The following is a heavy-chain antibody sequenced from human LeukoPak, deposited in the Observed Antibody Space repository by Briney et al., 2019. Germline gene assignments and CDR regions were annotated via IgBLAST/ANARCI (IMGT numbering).Heavy chain of an antibody. Sequence: GASVKVSCKASGYTFNNYGISWVRQAPGQGLEWMGRIIPILGIANYAQKFQGRVTITADKSTSTAYMELSSLRSEDTAVYYCARDSPGGNSDYWGQGTLVTVSS. V-gene: IGHV1-69*04. CDR2: IIPILGIA. CDR3: ARDSPGGNSDY. D-gene: IGHD4-23*01. J-gene: IGHJ4*02. CDR1: GYTFNNYG.